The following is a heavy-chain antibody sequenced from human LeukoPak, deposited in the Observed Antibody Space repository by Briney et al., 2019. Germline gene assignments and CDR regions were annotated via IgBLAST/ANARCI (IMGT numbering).Heavy chain of an antibody. V-gene: IGHV4-4*07. CDR2: IYNSGST. Sequence: SETLSLTCTVSGGSISSYYWSWIRQPAGKGLEWIGRIYNSGSTTYNPSLRSRVTMSVDTSKNQFSLKLSSVTAADTAVYYCARDPGTTGEFNFAPWGQGPLVPVSS. CDR1: GGSISSYY. D-gene: IGHD4-17*01. CDR3: ARDPGTTGEFNFAP. J-gene: IGHJ5*02.